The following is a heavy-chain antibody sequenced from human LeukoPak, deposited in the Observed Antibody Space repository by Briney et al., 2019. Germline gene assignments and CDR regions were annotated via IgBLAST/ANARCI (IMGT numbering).Heavy chain of an antibody. V-gene: IGHV4-59*08. CDR2: IYYSGST. CDR1: GGSISSYY. D-gene: IGHD3-22*01. Sequence: SETLSLTCTVSGGSISSYYWSWIRQPPGKGLEWIGYIYYSGSTNYNPSLKSRVTISVDTSKNQFSLKLSSVTAANTAVYYCARGSSGYYFDYWGQGTLVTVSS. J-gene: IGHJ4*02. CDR3: ARGSSGYYFDY.